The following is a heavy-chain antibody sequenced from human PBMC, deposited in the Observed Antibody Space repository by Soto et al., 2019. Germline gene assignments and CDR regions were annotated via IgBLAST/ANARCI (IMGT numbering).Heavy chain of an antibody. CDR3: AKGPDSSGYYL. J-gene: IGHJ4*02. D-gene: IGHD3-22*01. Sequence: AGGSLRLSCAASGFTFSSYDMHWVRQAPGKGLEWVAIISYDGSNKYYADSVKGRFTISRDNSKNTLYLQMNSLKPEDTAVYYCAKGPDSSGYYLWGQGTLVTVSS. V-gene: IGHV3-30*18. CDR2: ISYDGSNK. CDR1: GFTFSSYD.